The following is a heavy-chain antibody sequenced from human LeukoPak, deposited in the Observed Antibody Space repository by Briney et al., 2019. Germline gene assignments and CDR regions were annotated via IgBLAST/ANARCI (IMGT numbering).Heavy chain of an antibody. CDR2: ISSSTTII. V-gene: IGHV3-48*02. CDR1: GFTFSTYG. CDR3: ASSKYYFDY. J-gene: IGHJ4*02. D-gene: IGHD2/OR15-2a*01. Sequence: GGSLRLSCAASGFTFSTYGMNWVRPAPGKGLEWVSYISSSTTIIYYASSVKGRFTISRDNAKNSLYLQMNSLRDEDTAVYYCASSKYYFDYWGQGTLVTVSS.